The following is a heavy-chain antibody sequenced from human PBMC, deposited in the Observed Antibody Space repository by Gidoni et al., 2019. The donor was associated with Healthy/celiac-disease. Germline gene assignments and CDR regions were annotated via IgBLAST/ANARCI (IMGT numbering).Heavy chain of an antibody. CDR2: IVVGSGNT. CDR1: GFTFTSSA. V-gene: IGHV1-58*01. D-gene: IGHD5-12*01. J-gene: IGHJ6*02. Sequence: QMQLVQSGPEVKKPGTSVKVSCKASGFTFTSSAVQWVRQARGQRLEWIGWIVVGSGNTNYAQKFQERVTITRDMSTSTAYMELSSLRSEDTAVYYCAAERYSGYDSMRYGMDVWGQGTTVTVSS. CDR3: AAERYSGYDSMRYGMDV.